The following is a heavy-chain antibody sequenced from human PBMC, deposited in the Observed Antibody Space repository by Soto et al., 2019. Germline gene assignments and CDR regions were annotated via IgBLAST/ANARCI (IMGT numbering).Heavy chain of an antibody. D-gene: IGHD3-16*01. Sequence: QVQLVQSGAEVKKPGASVKVSCKASGYTFNSYYIHWVRQAPGQGLEWMGWINPNSDVTGYAQSFQGRVTMTRDRSMTTAYVDLTRLRADDTAVYYCVSGGLNRNYDFDFWGQGTLITVSS. V-gene: IGHV1-2*02. CDR2: INPNSDVT. CDR1: GYTFNSYY. J-gene: IGHJ4*02. CDR3: VSGGLNRNYDFDF.